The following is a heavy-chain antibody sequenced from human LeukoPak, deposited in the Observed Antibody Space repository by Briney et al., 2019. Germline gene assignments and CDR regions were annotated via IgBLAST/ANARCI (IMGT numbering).Heavy chain of an antibody. CDR2: INPNSGGT. D-gene: IGHD4-17*01. Sequence: ASEKVSCKASGYTFTGYYMHWVRQAPGQGLEWMGWINPNSGGTNYAQKFQGRVTMTRDTSISTAYMELSRLRSDDTAVYYCAREVGTVTTLSWFDPWGQGTLVTVSS. CDR3: AREVGTVTTLSWFDP. V-gene: IGHV1-2*02. CDR1: GYTFTGYY. J-gene: IGHJ5*02.